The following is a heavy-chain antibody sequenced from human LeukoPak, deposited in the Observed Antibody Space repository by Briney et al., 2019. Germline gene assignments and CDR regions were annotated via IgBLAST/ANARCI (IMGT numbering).Heavy chain of an antibody. V-gene: IGHV4-59*01. CDR2: IYYSGST. J-gene: IGHJ3*01. D-gene: IGHD2-2*01. Sequence: SETLSLTCTVSSGSINYYYWSWIRQPPGKGLEWIGYIYYSGSTNYNPSLKSRVTISVDTSKNQFSLNLTSVTTADTAVYYCARVSCSSTSCPRRDALDVWGQGTMVTVSS. CDR1: SGSINYYY. CDR3: ARVSCSSTSCPRRDALDV.